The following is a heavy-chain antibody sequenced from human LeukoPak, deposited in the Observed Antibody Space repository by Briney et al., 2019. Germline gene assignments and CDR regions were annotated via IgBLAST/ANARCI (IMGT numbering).Heavy chain of an antibody. V-gene: IGHV3-23*01. CDR1: GFTFSSYA. CDR2: ISGSGGST. D-gene: IGHD5-18*01. CDR3: AKDRAWIQLWLFQH. J-gene: IGHJ1*01. Sequence: GGSLRLSCAASGFTFSSYAMSWVRQAPGKGLEWVSAISGSGGSTYYADSVKGRFTVSRDNSKNTLYPQMNSLRAEDTAVYYCAKDRAWIQLWLFQHWGQGTLVTVSS.